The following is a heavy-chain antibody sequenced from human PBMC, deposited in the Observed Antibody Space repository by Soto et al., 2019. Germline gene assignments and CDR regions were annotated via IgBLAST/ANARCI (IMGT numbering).Heavy chain of an antibody. Sequence: PGGSLRLSCAASGFTFSDHYMDWVRQAPGKGLEWVGRIRKKSNSYTTEYAASVKGRFTISRDDSKNSLYLQMNSLKTEDTAVYYCGRVAAVTVAGQDYYGMDVWGQGTTVTVSS. CDR2: IRKKSNSYTT. D-gene: IGHD2-21*02. J-gene: IGHJ6*02. CDR3: GRVAAVTVAGQDYYGMDV. V-gene: IGHV3-72*01. CDR1: GFTFSDHY.